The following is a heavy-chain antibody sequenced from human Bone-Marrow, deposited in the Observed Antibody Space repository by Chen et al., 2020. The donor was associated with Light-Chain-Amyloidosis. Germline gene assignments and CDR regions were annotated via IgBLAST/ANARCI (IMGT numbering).Heavy chain of an antibody. V-gene: IGHV3-48*01. CDR2: INRSGRSI. D-gene: IGHD1-26*01. Sequence: HLVESGGGLVQPGGSLRLDCAGSGSGFSDYRMNWVRQAPGKGLEWLSYINRSGRSIHYADSVKGRITISRDNGKNSLYLQMNSLRAEDTATYYCAREGVGDTDAFDIWGQGTMIIVSP. CDR3: AREGVGDTDAFDI. CDR1: GSGFSDYR. J-gene: IGHJ3*02.